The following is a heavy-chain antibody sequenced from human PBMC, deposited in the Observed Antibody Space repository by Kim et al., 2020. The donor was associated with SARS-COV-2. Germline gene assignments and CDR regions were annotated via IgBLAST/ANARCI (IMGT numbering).Heavy chain of an antibody. Sequence: GGSLRLSCAASGFTFSDYYMSWIRQAPGKGLEWVSYISSSSSYTNYADSVKGRFTISRDNAKNSLYLQMNSLRAEDTAVYYCARRVRYGDYIFDYWGQGTLVTVSS. CDR2: ISSSSSYT. CDR3: ARRVRYGDYIFDY. J-gene: IGHJ4*02. D-gene: IGHD4-17*01. CDR1: GFTFSDYY. V-gene: IGHV3-11*06.